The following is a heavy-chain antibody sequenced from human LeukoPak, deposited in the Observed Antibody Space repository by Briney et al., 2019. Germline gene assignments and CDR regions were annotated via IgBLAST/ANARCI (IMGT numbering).Heavy chain of an antibody. CDR1: GFTFSNAW. D-gene: IGHD3-3*01. V-gene: IGHV3-15*01. J-gene: IGHJ5*02. CDR3: TTDPSSTIVGVVIEYKWFDP. Sequence: PGGYLTLSCAASGFTFSNAWRIWLRKAPGKGLEWVSHLKSKTDGGTPDFAAPVKGRFTISIDASKNTLYLQMNSLKTEDTAVYYCTTDPSSTIVGVVIEYKWFDPWGQGTLVTVSS. CDR2: LKSKTDGGTP.